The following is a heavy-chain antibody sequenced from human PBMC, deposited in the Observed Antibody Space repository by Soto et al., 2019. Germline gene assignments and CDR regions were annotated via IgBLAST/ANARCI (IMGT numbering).Heavy chain of an antibody. V-gene: IGHV4-28*01. D-gene: IGHD6-6*01. CDR3: AHRGIAGRTFDY. CDR2: IYYSGTT. J-gene: IGHJ4*02. CDR1: GYSISSSNW. Sequence: SETLSLTCAVSGYSISSSNWWGWIRQPPGKGLEWIGYIYYSGTTYYNPSLKSRVTMSVDTSKNQVVLTMTNMDPVDTATYYCAHRGIAGRTFDYWGQGTLVTVSS.